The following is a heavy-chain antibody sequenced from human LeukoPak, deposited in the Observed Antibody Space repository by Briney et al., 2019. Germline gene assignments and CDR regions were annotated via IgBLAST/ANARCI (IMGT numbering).Heavy chain of an antibody. Sequence: SETLSLTCAVSGGSISSSNWWSWVRQPPGKGLEWIGEIYHSGSTNYNPSLKSRVTISVDKSKNQFSLKLSSVTAADTAVYYCARDRYYYDSSGVALDYWGQGTLVTVSS. CDR1: GGSISSSNW. J-gene: IGHJ4*02. V-gene: IGHV4-4*02. D-gene: IGHD3-22*01. CDR2: IYHSGST. CDR3: ARDRYYYDSSGVALDY.